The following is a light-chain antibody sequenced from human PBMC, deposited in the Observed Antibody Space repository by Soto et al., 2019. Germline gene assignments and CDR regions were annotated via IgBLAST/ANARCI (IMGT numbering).Light chain of an antibody. J-gene: IGKJ5*01. Sequence: MVITHSPATLSVSPWERSTLSVGASQSVSSNLAWYQQKPGQAPRLLIYGASTRATGIPARFSGSGSGTEFTLTISSLQSEDFAVYYCQQYNNWLITFGQGTRLEIK. V-gene: IGKV3-15*01. CDR3: QQYNNWLIT. CDR2: GAS. CDR1: QSVSSN.